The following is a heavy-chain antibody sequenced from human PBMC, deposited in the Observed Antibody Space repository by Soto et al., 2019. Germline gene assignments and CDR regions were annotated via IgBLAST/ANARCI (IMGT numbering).Heavy chain of an antibody. V-gene: IGHV1-18*01. Sequence: QVQLVQSGGEVTKPGASVTVSCKASGYTFINYHITWVRQAPGQGLEWMAWINTYNGMTDYAQRFQGRVTMTRDTSTSTAYMELRHLGSDDTAVYFCAKSPRGEMATDWGQGTLVTVSS. D-gene: IGHD5-12*01. J-gene: IGHJ4*02. CDR2: INTYNGMT. CDR3: AKSPRGEMATD. CDR1: GYTFINYH.